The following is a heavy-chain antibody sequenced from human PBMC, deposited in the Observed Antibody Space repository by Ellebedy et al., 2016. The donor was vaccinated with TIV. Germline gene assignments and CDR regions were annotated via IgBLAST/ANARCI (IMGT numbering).Heavy chain of an antibody. V-gene: IGHV3-7*01. J-gene: IGHJ4*02. D-gene: IGHD3-10*01. CDR3: AKDEGSGTWHY. Sequence: GESLKISCAASGFTFNNYWMSWVRQAPGKGLECVANIKEDGSEKYYVDSVRGRFTISRDNAKNSLYLQLKSLRAEDTAVYYCAKDEGSGTWHYWGQGTLVTVSS. CDR1: GFTFNNYW. CDR2: IKEDGSEK.